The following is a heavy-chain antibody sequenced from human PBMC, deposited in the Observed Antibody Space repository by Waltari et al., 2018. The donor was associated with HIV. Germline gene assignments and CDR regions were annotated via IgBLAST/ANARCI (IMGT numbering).Heavy chain of an antibody. Sequence: EVQLVESGGGLIQPGGSLRLSCAASGFLVITNHMNWVRQAPGTGMEWVSLMYFGGTTFYADSVKGRFTISRDTIKNTMYLQMDSLRAEDTAVYYCARDPVDGSGSYRMDVWGQGTTVTVSS. CDR2: MYFGGTT. V-gene: IGHV3-53*01. J-gene: IGHJ6*02. D-gene: IGHD3-10*01. CDR3: ARDPVDGSGSYRMDV. CDR1: GFLVITNH.